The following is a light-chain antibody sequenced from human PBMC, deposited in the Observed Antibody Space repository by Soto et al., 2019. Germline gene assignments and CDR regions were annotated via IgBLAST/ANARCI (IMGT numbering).Light chain of an antibody. CDR2: DAS. CDR3: QQRSDWPTIT. V-gene: IGKV3-11*01. J-gene: IGKJ5*01. CDR1: QSVSTY. Sequence: EVVLSQSPDTPSLSPGDRATLSCRASQSVSTYLAWYQQKPGQAPRLLIYDASNRANGIPARFSGSGSGTDLTLTISSLEPEDFAVYDCQQRSDWPTITFGQGTRLEIK.